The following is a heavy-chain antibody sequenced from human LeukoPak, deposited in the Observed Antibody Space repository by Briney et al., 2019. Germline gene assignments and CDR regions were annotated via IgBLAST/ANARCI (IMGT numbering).Heavy chain of an antibody. CDR1: GFSFSNYA. CDR3: ARVVATNLGYFDY. D-gene: IGHD5-12*01. CDR2: ISSSSSYI. J-gene: IGHJ4*02. V-gene: IGHV3-21*01. Sequence: GGSLRLSCAASGFSFSNYAMNWVRQAPGKGLEWVSSISSSSSYIYYAGSVKGRFTISRDNAKNSLYLQMNSLRAEDTAVYYCARVVATNLGYFDYWGQGTLVTVSS.